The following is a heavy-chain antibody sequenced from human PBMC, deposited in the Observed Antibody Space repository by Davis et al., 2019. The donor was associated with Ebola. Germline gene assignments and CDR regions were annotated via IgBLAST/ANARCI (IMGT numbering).Heavy chain of an antibody. V-gene: IGHV3-73*01. CDR2: IRSKANSYAT. J-gene: IGHJ5*02. CDR1: GFTFSGSA. Sequence: PGGSLRLSCAASGFTFSGSAMHWVRQASGKGLEWVGRIRSKANSYATAYAASVKGRFTIFRDDSKNTAYLQMNSLKTEDTAVYYCTSVDYGDSESWGQGTLVTVSS. D-gene: IGHD4-17*01. CDR3: TSVDYGDSES.